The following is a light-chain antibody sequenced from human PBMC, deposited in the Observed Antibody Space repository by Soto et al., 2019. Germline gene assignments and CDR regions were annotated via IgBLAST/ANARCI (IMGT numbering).Light chain of an antibody. CDR1: QSVSTN. Sequence: EIVMTQSPATLSVSPGERVILSCRASQSVSTNLAWFQQKRGQAPRLLIYAASTRATGIPARFSGSGSGTESTLTISSLQAEDFAVYYCQQYHIWYTFGQGTRLEIK. CDR2: AAS. CDR3: QQYHIWYT. J-gene: IGKJ5*01. V-gene: IGKV3-15*01.